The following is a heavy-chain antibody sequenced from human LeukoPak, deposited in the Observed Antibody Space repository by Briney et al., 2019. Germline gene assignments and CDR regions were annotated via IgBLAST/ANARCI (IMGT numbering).Heavy chain of an antibody. CDR1: GFTFSSYE. J-gene: IGHJ3*02. Sequence: GGSLRLSCAASGFTFSSYEMNWVRQAPGKGLEWVSYISSSGSTIYYADSVKGRFTISRDNAKNSLYLQMNSLRAEDTAVYYFARTDYGSRRGAFLIWGRGTMVSVSS. V-gene: IGHV3-48*03. CDR3: ARTDYGSRRGAFLI. CDR2: ISSSGSTI. D-gene: IGHD4/OR15-4a*01.